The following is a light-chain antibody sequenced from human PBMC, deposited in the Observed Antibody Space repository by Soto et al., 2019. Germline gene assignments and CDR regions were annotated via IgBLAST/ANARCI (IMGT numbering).Light chain of an antibody. CDR1: QSVSSY. Sequence: EIVLTQSPGTLSLSPGERAALSYRASQSVSSYLAWYQQKPGQAPRLLIYDASNRATGIPARFSGSGSGTDFTLTISSLEPEDFAVYYCQQRSNWPPPITFGQGTRLEI. CDR2: DAS. V-gene: IGKV3-11*01. J-gene: IGKJ5*01. CDR3: QQRSNWPPPIT.